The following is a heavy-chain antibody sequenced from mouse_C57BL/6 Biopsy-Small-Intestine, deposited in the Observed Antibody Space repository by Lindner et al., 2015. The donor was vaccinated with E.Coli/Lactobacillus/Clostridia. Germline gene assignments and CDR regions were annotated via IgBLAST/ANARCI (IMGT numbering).Heavy chain of an antibody. CDR2: ISSGSGYT. CDR3: TRPIYYSNYAFAY. Sequence: VQLQESGGDLVKPGGSLKLSCAASGFTFSTYGMSWVRQTPNKRLEWVATISSGSGYTYYPDNVKGRFTISRDNARNTLYLQMGSLKSEDTAMYYCTRPIYYSNYAFAYWGQGTLVTVSA. D-gene: IGHD2-5*01. V-gene: IGHV5-6*01. J-gene: IGHJ3*01. CDR1: GFTFSTYG.